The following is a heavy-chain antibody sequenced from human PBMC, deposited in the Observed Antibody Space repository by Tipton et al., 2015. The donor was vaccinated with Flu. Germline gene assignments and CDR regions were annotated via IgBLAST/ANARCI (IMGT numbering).Heavy chain of an antibody. V-gene: IGHV4-59*12. CDR1: GGSISSYY. J-gene: IGHJ3*02. CDR2: IYYSGST. Sequence: TLSLTCTVSGGSISSYYWSWIRQPPGKGLEWIGYIYYSGSTNYNPSLKSRVTISVDTSKNQFSLKLSSVTAADTAVYYCARGLLGEWLLPGGFDIWGQGTMVTVSS. D-gene: IGHD3-3*01. CDR3: ARGLLGEWLLPGGFDI.